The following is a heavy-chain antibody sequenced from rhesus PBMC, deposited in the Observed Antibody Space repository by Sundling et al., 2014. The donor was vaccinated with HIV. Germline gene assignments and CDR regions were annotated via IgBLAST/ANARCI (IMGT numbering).Heavy chain of an antibody. Sequence: QPQLQESGPGLVKPSETLSLTCAVSGGSISGDYGWGWIRQPPGKGLEWIGYISGNSGSTDYNPSLKSRVTISTDTSNNQFSLNLISVTAADTAVYYCARERGSRVDFWGQGVLVSVSS. D-gene: IGHD5-42*01. J-gene: IGHJ4*01. V-gene: IGHV4-106*01. CDR2: ISGNSGST. CDR1: GGSISGDYG. CDR3: ARERGSRVDF.